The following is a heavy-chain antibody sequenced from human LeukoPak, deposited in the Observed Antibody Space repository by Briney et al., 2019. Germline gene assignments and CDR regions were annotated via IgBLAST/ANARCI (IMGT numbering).Heavy chain of an antibody. D-gene: IGHD6-13*01. CDR2: INPNSGGT. J-gene: IGHJ4*02. CDR1: GYSFTGYY. CDR3: ARVPWGIAAAAGNFDY. V-gene: IGHV1-2*02. Sequence: GASVKVSCKASGYSFTGYYMHWVRQAPGQGLEWMGWINPNSGGTNYAQKFQGRVTMTRDTSISTAYMELSRLRSDDTAVYCCARVPWGIAAAAGNFDYWGQGTLVTVSS.